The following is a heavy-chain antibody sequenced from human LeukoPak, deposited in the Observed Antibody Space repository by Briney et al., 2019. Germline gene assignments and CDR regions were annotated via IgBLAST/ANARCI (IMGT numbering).Heavy chain of an antibody. J-gene: IGHJ4*02. CDR3: ARQGMIVVVFDY. CDR2: IYYSGST. CDR1: GGSISSSSYY. V-gene: IGHV4-39*01. Sequence: SETLSLTCTVSGGSISSSSYYWGWIRQPPGKWLEWIGSIYYSGSTYYNPSLKSRVTISVDTSKNQFSLKLSSVTAADTAVYYCARQGMIVVVFDYWGQGTLVTVSS. D-gene: IGHD3-22*01.